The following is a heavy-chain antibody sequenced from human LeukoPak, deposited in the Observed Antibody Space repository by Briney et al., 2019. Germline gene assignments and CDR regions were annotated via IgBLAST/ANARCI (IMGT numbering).Heavy chain of an antibody. J-gene: IGHJ4*02. CDR2: ITNSGNSK. CDR1: EFTFSSYS. Sequence: GGSLRLSCAASEFTFSSYSMNWVRQAPGKGLEWVSYITNSGNSKSYADSVKGRFTISRDNTKNSLYLQMNSLRAEDTAVYFCARVGHGLAVGNDYWGQGTLVTVSS. D-gene: IGHD6-19*01. CDR3: ARVGHGLAVGNDY. V-gene: IGHV3-48*01.